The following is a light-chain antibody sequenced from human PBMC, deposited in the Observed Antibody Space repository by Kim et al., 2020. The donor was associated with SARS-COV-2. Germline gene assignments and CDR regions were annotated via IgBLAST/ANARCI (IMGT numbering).Light chain of an antibody. CDR3: GTWDASLTAYV. V-gene: IGLV1-47*02. CDR1: RASVGSNY. CDR2: CDV. Sequence: GQRVTISCSGTRASVGSNYFSWYQHVPGWAPHLLIYCDVVRPSGVLAQFSGSTSGHSASLRITGARSADEALYFCGTWDASLTAYVFGPGTKVTVL. J-gene: IGLJ1*01.